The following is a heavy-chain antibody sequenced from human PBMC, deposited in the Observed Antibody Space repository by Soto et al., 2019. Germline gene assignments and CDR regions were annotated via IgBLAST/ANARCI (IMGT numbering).Heavy chain of an antibody. CDR2: IIPIFGTA. D-gene: IGHD1-7*01. V-gene: IGHV1-69*12. CDR1: GGTFSSYA. CDR3: AGPPELTRIYYYYGMDV. J-gene: IGHJ6*02. Sequence: QVQLVQSGAEVKKPGSSEKVSCKASGGTFSSYAIIWVRQAPGQGLEWMGGIIPIFGTANYAQKFQGRVTITADESTSTAYMELSSLRSEDTAVYYCAGPPELTRIYYYYGMDVWGQGTTVTVSS.